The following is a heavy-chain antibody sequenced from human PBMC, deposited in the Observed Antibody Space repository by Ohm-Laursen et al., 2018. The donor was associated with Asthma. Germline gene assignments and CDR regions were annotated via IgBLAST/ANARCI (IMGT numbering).Heavy chain of an antibody. J-gene: IGHJ4*02. CDR3: AAQYYDILTGYTLDY. Sequence: GSLRLSCAASGFTFSSYWMHWVRQAPGKGLVWVSRINSDGSSTTYADSVKGRFTISRDNAKNTLYLQMNSLRAEDTAVYYCAAQYYDILTGYTLDYWGQGTLVTVSS. CDR1: GFTFSSYW. CDR2: INSDGSST. V-gene: IGHV3-74*01. D-gene: IGHD3-9*01.